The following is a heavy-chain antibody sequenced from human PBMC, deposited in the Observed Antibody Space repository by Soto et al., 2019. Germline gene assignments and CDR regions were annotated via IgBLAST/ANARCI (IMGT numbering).Heavy chain of an antibody. CDR2: IFHDGTA. Sequence: LSLTCAVSGVSISSGNWWTWVRQSPQRGLECIGEIFHDGTANYYPSFERRVAISVDTSKNQFSLKLTSVTAADTAIYFCARLVYDTRLNYMYFDFWGQGTLVTVSS. CDR3: ARLVYDTRLNYMYFDF. CDR1: GVSISSGNW. D-gene: IGHD3-10*01. V-gene: IGHV4-4*01. J-gene: IGHJ4*02.